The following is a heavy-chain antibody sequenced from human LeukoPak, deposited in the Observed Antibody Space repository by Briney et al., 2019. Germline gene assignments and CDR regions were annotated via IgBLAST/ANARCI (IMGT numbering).Heavy chain of an antibody. J-gene: IGHJ6*03. Sequence: SETLSLTCAVYGGSFSGYYWSWIRQPPGKRLEWIGEINHSGSTNYNPSLKSRVTISVDTSKNQFSLKLSSVTAADTAVYYCARESNSGYYLYYYYYMDVWGKGTTVTVSS. D-gene: IGHD3-22*01. CDR2: INHSGST. CDR3: ARESNSGYYLYYYYYMDV. V-gene: IGHV4-34*01. CDR1: GGSFSGYY.